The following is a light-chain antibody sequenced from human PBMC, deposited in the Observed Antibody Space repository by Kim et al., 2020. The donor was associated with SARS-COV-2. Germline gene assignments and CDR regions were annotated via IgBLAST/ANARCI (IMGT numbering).Light chain of an antibody. CDR3: QSADSSGTFVV. V-gene: IGLV3-25*03. CDR1: ALPKQY. CDR2: KDS. J-gene: IGLJ2*01. Sequence: PRQAARITCSGDALPKQYAYWYRQKPGQDHVVVIYKDSERPSGRPERFSGASSGTTVTLTISGVQAEDEADDYCQSADSSGTFVVFGGGTQLNVL.